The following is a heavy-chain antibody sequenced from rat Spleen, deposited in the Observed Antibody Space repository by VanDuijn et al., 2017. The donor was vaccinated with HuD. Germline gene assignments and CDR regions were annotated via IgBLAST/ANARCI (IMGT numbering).Heavy chain of an antibody. Sequence: EVQLVESGGGLVQPGRSLKLSCAASGFTFSNYYMAWVRQAPTKGLEWVAYIITGGDNTYYRDSVKGRFTISRDNEKSTLYLQLDSLRSEDTATYYCTTDTFYDGTYYPGGFDYWGQGVMVTVSS. CDR2: IITGGDNT. J-gene: IGHJ2*01. D-gene: IGHD1-12*02. CDR3: TTDTFYDGTYYPGGFDY. V-gene: IGHV5-27*01. CDR1: GFTFSNYY.